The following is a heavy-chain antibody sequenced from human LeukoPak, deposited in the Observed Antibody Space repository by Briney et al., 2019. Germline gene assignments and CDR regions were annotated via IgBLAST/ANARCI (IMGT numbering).Heavy chain of an antibody. J-gene: IGHJ4*02. D-gene: IGHD2-21*01. CDR2: IYYSGST. Sequence: PSETLSLTCTVSGGSISGSSYYWGWIRQPPGKGLEWIGSIYYSGSTYYNPSLKSRVTISVDTSKNQFSLKLSSVTAADTAVYYCARQRVEVVIASIYFDYWGQGTLVTVSS. CDR3: ARQRVEVVIASIYFDY. CDR1: GGSISGSSYY. V-gene: IGHV4-39*01.